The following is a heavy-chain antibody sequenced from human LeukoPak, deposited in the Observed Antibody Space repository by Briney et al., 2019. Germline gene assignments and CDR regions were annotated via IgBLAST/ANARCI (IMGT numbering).Heavy chain of an antibody. CDR3: ARDLSRTYTVDY. Sequence: GGSPRLSCAASGFTFNSHAMHWVRQAPGKGLEWVAFVSYDGRINSYADFVKGRFTISRDNSKNTLYLQMNSLRAEDTALYFCARDLSRTYTVDYWGQGTLVTVSS. CDR1: GFTFNSHA. V-gene: IGHV3-30*04. J-gene: IGHJ4*02. CDR2: VSYDGRIN. D-gene: IGHD2-2*02.